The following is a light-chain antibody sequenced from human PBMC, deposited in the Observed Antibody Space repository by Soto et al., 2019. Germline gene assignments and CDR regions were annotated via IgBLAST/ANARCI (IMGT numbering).Light chain of an antibody. CDR2: GVS. CDR1: SSDVGYYPY. V-gene: IGLV2-11*01. Sequence: QSALTQPRSVYGSPGQSVTISCTGTSSDVGYYPYVSWYQQHPGRAPKLMIYGVSNRPSGVPDRFSGSKSGNTASLTISGLQAEDEAEYHCCSFAGSYWLFGGGTKVTVL. J-gene: IGLJ3*02. CDR3: CSFAGSYWL.